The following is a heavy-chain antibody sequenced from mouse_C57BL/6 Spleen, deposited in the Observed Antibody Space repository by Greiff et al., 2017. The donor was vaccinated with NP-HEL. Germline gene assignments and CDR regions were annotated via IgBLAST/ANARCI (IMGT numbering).Heavy chain of an antibody. CDR1: GYSITSDY. Sequence: EVQGVESGPGLAKPSQTLSLTCSVTGYSITSDYWNWIRKFPGNKLEYMGYISYSGSTYYNPSLKSRISITRDTSKNQYYLQLNSVTTEDTATYYCARRNYGSSYGYAMDYWGQGTSVTVSS. D-gene: IGHD1-1*01. CDR3: ARRNYGSSYGYAMDY. CDR2: ISYSGST. V-gene: IGHV3-8*01. J-gene: IGHJ4*01.